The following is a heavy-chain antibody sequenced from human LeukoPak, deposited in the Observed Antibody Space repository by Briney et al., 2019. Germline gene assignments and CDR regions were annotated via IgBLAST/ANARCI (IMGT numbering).Heavy chain of an antibody. CDR1: GFTFSSYE. J-gene: IGHJ4*02. Sequence: GGSLRLSCAASGFTFSSYEMNWVRQAPGEGLEWVSYISGSGGTKYYTDSVKGRFTISRENAKNSLDLQMNSLRAEDTAVYYCARLQGYNFDYWGQGTLVTVSS. CDR2: ISGSGGTK. CDR3: ARLQGYNFDY. D-gene: IGHD5-24*01. V-gene: IGHV3-48*03.